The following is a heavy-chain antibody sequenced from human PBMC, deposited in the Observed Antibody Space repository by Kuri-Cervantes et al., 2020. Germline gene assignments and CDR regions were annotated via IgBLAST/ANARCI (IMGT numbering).Heavy chain of an antibody. CDR3: AREGRSGGYYYYGMDV. CDR2: IYYSGST. J-gene: IGHJ6*02. D-gene: IGHD1-26*01. V-gene: IGHV4-59*01. CDR1: GGSISSYY. Sequence: GSLRLSCTVSGGSISSYYWSWIRQPPGKGLEWIGYIYYSGSTNYNPSLKSRVTISVDTSKNQFSLKLSSVTAADTAVYYCAREGRSGGYYYYGMDVWGQGTTVTVSS.